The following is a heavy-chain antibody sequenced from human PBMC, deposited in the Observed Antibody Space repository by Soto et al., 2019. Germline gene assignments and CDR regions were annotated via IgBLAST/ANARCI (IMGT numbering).Heavy chain of an antibody. D-gene: IGHD3-9*01. CDR1: GFTFSSYG. Sequence: QVQLVESGGGVVQPGRSLRVSCAASGFTFSSYGMHWVRQAPGKGLEWVAVIWYDGSDKYYADSVKGRFTISRDNSKNTLYLHMNSLRVEDTAVYYCARDVSTTRYFPNWFDPWGQGTLVTVSS. CDR2: IWYDGSDK. V-gene: IGHV3-33*01. CDR3: ARDVSTTRYFPNWFDP. J-gene: IGHJ5*02.